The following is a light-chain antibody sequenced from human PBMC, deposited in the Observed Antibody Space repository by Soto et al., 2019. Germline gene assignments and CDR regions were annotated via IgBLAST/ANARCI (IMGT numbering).Light chain of an antibody. J-gene: IGLJ3*02. V-gene: IGLV2-14*01. CDR2: DVS. Sequence: QSALTQPASVSGSPGQSITISCTGTSSDVGGYNYVSWYQQHPGKAPKLMIYDVSNRPSGVSNRFSGYKSGNTASLTISGLQAEDEADYYCSAYTSSSTWVFGGGTKLNVL. CDR1: SSDVGGYNY. CDR3: SAYTSSSTWV.